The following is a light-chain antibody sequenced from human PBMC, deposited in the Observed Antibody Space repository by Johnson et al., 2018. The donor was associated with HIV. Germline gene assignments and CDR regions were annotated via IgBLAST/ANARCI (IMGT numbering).Light chain of an antibody. CDR2: DNN. CDR3: GTLDSSLRGCF. Sequence: QSVLTQPPSVSAAPGQKVTISCSGSSSNIGNNYVSWYQQVPGTAPKLLIFDNNKRPSGIPDRFSGAKSGTSATLGLTGLQTGDEAYYYCGTLDSSLRGCFFGTGTKVTVL. V-gene: IGLV1-51*01. CDR1: SSNIGNNY. J-gene: IGLJ1*01.